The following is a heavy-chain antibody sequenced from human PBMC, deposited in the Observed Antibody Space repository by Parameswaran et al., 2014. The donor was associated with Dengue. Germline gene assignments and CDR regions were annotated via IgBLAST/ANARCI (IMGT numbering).Heavy chain of an antibody. Sequence: WVRQAPGQRLEWMGWINADNGYTKYSEQFQGRVTITRDTSASTLYMELSSLRSEDTAVYYCARALEAPQAMLGEFWGQGTLVTVSS. V-gene: IGHV1-3*01. J-gene: IGHJ4*02. D-gene: IGHD3-10*02. CDR2: INADNGYT. CDR3: ARALEAPQAMLGEF.